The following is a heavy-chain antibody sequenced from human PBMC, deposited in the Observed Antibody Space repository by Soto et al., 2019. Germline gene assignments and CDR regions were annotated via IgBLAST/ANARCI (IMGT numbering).Heavy chain of an antibody. CDR1: GDSVSSGSYY. D-gene: IGHD6-6*01. J-gene: IGHJ4*02. CDR3: ARDPWAAARPLK. CDR2: IYYSGNT. Sequence: QVQLQESGPGLVKPSETLSLTCTVSGDSVSSGSYYWSWIQQPPGKGLEWIGYIYYSGNTNYNPSLKSRVSISLDTSKNQYSLKLSSVTAADTAVYYCARDPWAAARPLKWGQGTLVTVSS. V-gene: IGHV4-61*01.